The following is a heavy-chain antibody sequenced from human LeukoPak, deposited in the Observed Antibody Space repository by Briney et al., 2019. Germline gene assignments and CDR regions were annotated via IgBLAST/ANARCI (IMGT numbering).Heavy chain of an antibody. V-gene: IGHV4-59*08. CDR1: GGSFSGFY. CDR2: IYNSGST. D-gene: IGHD6-19*01. Sequence: SETLSLTCVVYGGSFSGFYWGWIRQPPGKGLEWIGYIYNSGSTNYNPSLKSRVTISLDTSNNQFSLRLSSVTAADTAVYFCARRLVTVAGPCDYWGQGTLVTVSS. CDR3: ARRLVTVAGPCDY. J-gene: IGHJ4*02.